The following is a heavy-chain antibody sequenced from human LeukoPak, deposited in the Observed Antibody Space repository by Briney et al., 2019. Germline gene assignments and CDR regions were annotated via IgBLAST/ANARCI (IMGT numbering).Heavy chain of an antibody. V-gene: IGHV1-2*02. J-gene: IGHJ4*02. CDR3: ARPRGYSGYDWRLFDY. CDR2: INPNSGGT. CDR1: GYTFTSYG. D-gene: IGHD5-12*01. Sequence: ASVKVSCKASGYTFTSYGISWVRQAPGQGLEWMGWINPNSGGTNYAQKFQGRVTMTRDTSISTAYMELSRLRSDDTAVYYCARPRGYSGYDWRLFDYWGQGTLVTVSS.